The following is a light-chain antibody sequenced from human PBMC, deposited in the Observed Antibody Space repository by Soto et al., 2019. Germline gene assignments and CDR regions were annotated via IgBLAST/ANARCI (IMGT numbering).Light chain of an antibody. CDR3: RFYDIGLITVV. CDR2: VNI. V-gene: IGLV1-40*01. CDR1: SCKIGAGYE. Sequence: QSVLTQPPSVSGAPGQRVTISCTGSSCKIGAGYEVHWYQQLPGPAPKLLIYVNIYRPSGVPDRFSGSKSGSSVSLAITGRLAEDEADYHCRFYDIGLITVVFGGGTKVTVL. J-gene: IGLJ2*01.